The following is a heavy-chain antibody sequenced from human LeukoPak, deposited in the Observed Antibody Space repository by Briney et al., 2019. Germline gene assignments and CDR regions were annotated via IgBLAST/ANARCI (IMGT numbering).Heavy chain of an antibody. CDR3: ARGTYCGGDCYSWARGALDHDY. Sequence: ASVKVSCKASGYTFTSYYMHWVRQAPGQGLEWMGIINPSGGSTSYAQKFQGRVTMTRDTSTSTVYMELSSLRSEDTAVYYRARGTYCGGDCYSWARGALDHDYWGQGTLVTVSS. CDR1: GYTFTSYY. D-gene: IGHD2-21*01. V-gene: IGHV1-46*01. CDR2: INPSGGST. J-gene: IGHJ4*02.